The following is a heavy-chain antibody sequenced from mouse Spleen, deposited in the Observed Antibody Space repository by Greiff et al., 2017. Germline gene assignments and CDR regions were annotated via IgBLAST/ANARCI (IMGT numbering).Heavy chain of an antibody. V-gene: IGHV1-72*01. D-gene: IGHD2-12*01. J-gene: IGHJ3*01. CDR3: ARSGSYYSYGFAY. Sequence: QVQLKQSGAELVKPGASVKLSCTASGFNIKDYYMHWVKQRTEQGLEWIGRIDPNSGGTKYNEKFKSKATLTVDKPSSTAYMQLSSLTSEDSAVYYCARSGSYYSYGFAYWGQGTLVTVSA. CDR2: IDPNSGGT. CDR1: GFNIKDYY.